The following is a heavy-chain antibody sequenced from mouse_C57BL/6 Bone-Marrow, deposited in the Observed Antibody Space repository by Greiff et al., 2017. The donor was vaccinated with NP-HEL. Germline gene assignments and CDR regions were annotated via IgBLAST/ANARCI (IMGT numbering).Heavy chain of an antibody. D-gene: IGHD1-1*01. V-gene: IGHV1-69*01. J-gene: IGHJ2*01. CDR1: GYTFTSYW. CDR3: ARGDYYGSRGYFDY. CDR2: IDPSDSYT. Sequence: VQLQQPGAELVMPGASVKLSCKASGYTFTSYWMHWVKQRPGQGLEWIGEIDPSDSYTNYNQKFKGKSTLTVDKSSSTAYMQLSSLTSEDSAVYYGARGDYYGSRGYFDYWGQGTTLTVSS.